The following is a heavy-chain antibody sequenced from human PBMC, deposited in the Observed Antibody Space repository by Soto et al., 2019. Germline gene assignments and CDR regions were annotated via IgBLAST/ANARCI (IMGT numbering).Heavy chain of an antibody. D-gene: IGHD1-26*01. J-gene: IGHJ4*02. CDR1: GYSFTSHW. CDR2: IYPGDSDT. Sequence: GESLKISCKGSGYSFTSHWIGWVRQMPGKGLEWMGTIYPGDSDTRYSPSFQGQVTISVDKSISTAYLQWSSLKVSDTAIYYCARYSGSYWHYFDYWGQGILVTVSS. V-gene: IGHV5-51*01. CDR3: ARYSGSYWHYFDY.